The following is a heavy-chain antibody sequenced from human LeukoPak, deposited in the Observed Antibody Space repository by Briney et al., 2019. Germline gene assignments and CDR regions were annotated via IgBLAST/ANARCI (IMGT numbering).Heavy chain of an antibody. CDR2: ISYDGSNK. Sequence: GGSLRLSCAASGFTFSSYGMHWVRQAPGKGLEWVAVISYDGSNKYYADSVKGRFTISIENYKNTAYLQMNSLRAEDTAVYYCARFYGDDSPGYFDYWGQGTLVSVSS. CDR3: ARFYGDDSPGYFDY. D-gene: IGHD4-23*01. V-gene: IGHV3-30*03. J-gene: IGHJ4*02. CDR1: GFTFSSYG.